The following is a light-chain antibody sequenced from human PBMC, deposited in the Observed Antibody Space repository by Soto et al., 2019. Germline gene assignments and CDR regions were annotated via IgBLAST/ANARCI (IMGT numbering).Light chain of an antibody. Sequence: QSVRTQPASVSGPPGQTITISCTGTSSDVGRYNTVSWYQHHPGKAPKLIIYEVTHRPAGISDRFSASKSGNTASLTISGLQAEDEADYYCNSLRVNHLYVFGSGTKVTVL. CDR1: SSDVGRYNT. CDR2: EVT. V-gene: IGLV2-14*01. CDR3: NSLRVNHLYV. J-gene: IGLJ1*01.